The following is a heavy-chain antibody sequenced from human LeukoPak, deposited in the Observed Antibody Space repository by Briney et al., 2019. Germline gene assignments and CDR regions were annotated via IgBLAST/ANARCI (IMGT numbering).Heavy chain of an antibody. V-gene: IGHV4-34*01. Sequence: SEALSLTCAVYGGSFSGYYWSWIRQPPGKGLEWIGEINHSGSTNYNPSLKSRVTISVDRSKNQFSLKLSSVTAADTAVYYCARGHYYDSSLSFYYYYGMDVWGQGTTVTVSS. CDR2: INHSGST. CDR1: GGSFSGYY. CDR3: ARGHYYDSSLSFYYYYGMDV. D-gene: IGHD3-22*01. J-gene: IGHJ6*02.